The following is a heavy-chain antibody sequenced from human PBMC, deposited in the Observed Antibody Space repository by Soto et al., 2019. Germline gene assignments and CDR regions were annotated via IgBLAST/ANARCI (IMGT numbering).Heavy chain of an antibody. CDR1: GFTFSGSA. D-gene: IGHD5-18*01. V-gene: IGHV3-73*01. CDR3: TRYVDTAMGEDFDY. J-gene: IGHJ4*02. CDR2: IRSKVKSYAT. Sequence: GSLRLSCAASGFTFSGSALHWVRQASGKGLEWVGRIRSKVKSYATVYAASVKGRFTISRDDSKSTAYLQMNSLKTEDAAVYYCTRYVDTAMGEDFDYWGQGTPVTVAS.